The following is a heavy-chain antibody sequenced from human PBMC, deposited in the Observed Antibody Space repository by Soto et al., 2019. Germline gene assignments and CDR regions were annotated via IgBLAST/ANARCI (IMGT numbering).Heavy chain of an antibody. Sequence: GGSLRLSCAASGFSFSTYGMHWVRQAPGKGLEWVAFISNDGSNKYYADSVKGRFTISRDNSKNSLYLQMNSLRTEDTALYYCAKDWGITMIPGDAFDIWGQGTMVTVSS. J-gene: IGHJ3*02. CDR3: AKDWGITMIPGDAFDI. D-gene: IGHD3-22*01. CDR1: GFSFSTYG. CDR2: ISNDGSNK. V-gene: IGHV3-30*18.